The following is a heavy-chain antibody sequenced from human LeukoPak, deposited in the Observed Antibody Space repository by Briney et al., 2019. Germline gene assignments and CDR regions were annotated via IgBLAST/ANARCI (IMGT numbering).Heavy chain of an antibody. CDR2: ISSSSSYI. V-gene: IGHV3-21*01. CDR3: ARARGYSYGYVY. J-gene: IGHJ4*02. CDR1: GLTFSSYS. D-gene: IGHD5-18*01. Sequence: GGSLRLSCAASGLTFSSYSMNWVRQAPGKGLEWVSSISSSSSYIYYADSVKGRFTISRDNAKNSLYLQMNSLRAEDTAVYYCARARGYSYGYVYWGQGTLVTVSS.